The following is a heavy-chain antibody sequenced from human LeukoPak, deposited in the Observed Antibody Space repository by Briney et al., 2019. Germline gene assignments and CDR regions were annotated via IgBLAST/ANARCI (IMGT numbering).Heavy chain of an antibody. J-gene: IGHJ4*02. CDR2: ISYDGSNT. CDR1: GFTFSNHA. CDR3: TKSAAVLSYYDSSDH. Sequence: GGSLRLSCATSGFTFSNHAMNWVRQAPGKGPEWVGVISYDGSNTVYAASVKGRITISRDNVKNTLYLEMHSLRIEDTAVYYCTKSAAVLSYYDSSDHWGQGTLVTVSS. V-gene: IGHV3-30*18. D-gene: IGHD3-22*01.